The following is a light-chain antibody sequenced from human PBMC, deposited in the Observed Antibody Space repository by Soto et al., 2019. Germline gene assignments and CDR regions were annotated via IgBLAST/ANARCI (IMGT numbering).Light chain of an antibody. V-gene: IGLV3-21*02. CDR1: RIGSKS. CDR3: HVWDSSSDHP. CDR2: DDS. J-gene: IGLJ2*01. Sequence: SYELTQPPSLSVAPVQTATITCGGDRIGSKSVHWFQQRPGQAPVLVVYDDSERPSGIPERFSGSNSGNTATLTISRVEAGDEADYYCHVWDSSSDHPFGGGTKLTVL.